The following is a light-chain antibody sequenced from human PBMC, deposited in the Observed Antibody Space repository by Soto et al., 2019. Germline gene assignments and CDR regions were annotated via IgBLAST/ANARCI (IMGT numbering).Light chain of an antibody. CDR2: EVT. J-gene: IGLJ1*01. CDR1: SSDIGGYNF. V-gene: IGLV2-14*01. Sequence: QSALTQPASVSGSRGQSITISCTGTSSDIGGYNFVSWYQQHPGKAPKLIIFEVTNRPSGVSNRFSGAKSGNTASLTISGLQAEDEADYYCSSFRSTTTLYVFGTGTKLTVL. CDR3: SSFRSTTTLYV.